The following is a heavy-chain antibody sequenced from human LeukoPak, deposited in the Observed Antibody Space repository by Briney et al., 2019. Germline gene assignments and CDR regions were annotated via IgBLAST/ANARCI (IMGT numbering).Heavy chain of an antibody. D-gene: IGHD1-26*01. J-gene: IGHJ2*01. Sequence: PGGSLRLSCAASGFAVSSSYMSWVRQAPGKGLEWVSAISGSGGSTYYADSVKGRFTISRDNSKNTLYLQMNSLRAEDTAVYYCAKGGSYGGWYFDLWGRGTLVTVSS. CDR1: GFAVSSSY. V-gene: IGHV3-23*01. CDR2: ISGSGGST. CDR3: AKGGSYGGWYFDL.